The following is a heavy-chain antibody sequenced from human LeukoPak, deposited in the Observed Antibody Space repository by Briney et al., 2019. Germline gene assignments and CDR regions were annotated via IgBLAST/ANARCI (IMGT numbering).Heavy chain of an antibody. J-gene: IGHJ4*02. Sequence: PGGSLRLSCAASGFTFRNYEMNWARQAPGKGLEWVSNINGDASKTDYTDSVRGRFTISRDNAKNLLYLQMNSLRAEDTAVYYCARGWTDLGTHLDCWGQGTQVTVSS. CDR1: GFTFRNYE. D-gene: IGHD3/OR15-3a*01. CDR3: ARGWTDLGTHLDC. CDR2: INGDASKT. V-gene: IGHV3-48*03.